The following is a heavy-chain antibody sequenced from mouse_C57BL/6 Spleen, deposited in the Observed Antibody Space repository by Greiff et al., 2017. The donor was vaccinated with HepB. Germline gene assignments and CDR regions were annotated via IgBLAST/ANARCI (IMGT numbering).Heavy chain of an antibody. D-gene: IGHD1-1*01. V-gene: IGHV1-55*01. CDR3: ARYDTTVVDY. Sequence: QVQLQQPGAELVKPGASVKMSCKASGYTFTSYWITWVKQRPGQGLEWIGDIYPGSGSTNYNEKFKRKATLTVDTSSSTAYMQRSSLTSEDSAVYYCARYDTTVVDYWGQGTTLTVSS. CDR1: GYTFTSYW. J-gene: IGHJ2*01. CDR2: IYPGSGST.